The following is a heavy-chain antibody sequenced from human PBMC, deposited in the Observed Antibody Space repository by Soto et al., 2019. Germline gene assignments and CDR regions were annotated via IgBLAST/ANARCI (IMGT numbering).Heavy chain of an antibody. CDR2: IYSGGST. V-gene: IGHV3-66*01. CDR3: ARDRNSMYGMDV. CDR1: GFTVSSNY. Sequence: EVQLVESGGGLVQPGGSLRLSCAASGFTVSSNYMSWVRQAPGKGLEWVSVIYSGGSTYYADSVKGRFTISRDNSKNTLYLQMISLRAEDTAVYYCARDRNSMYGMDVWGQGTTVTVSS. J-gene: IGHJ6*02. D-gene: IGHD3-3*02.